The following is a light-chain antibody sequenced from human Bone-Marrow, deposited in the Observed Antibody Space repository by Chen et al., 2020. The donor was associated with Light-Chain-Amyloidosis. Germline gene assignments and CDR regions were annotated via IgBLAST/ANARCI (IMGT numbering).Light chain of an antibody. J-gene: IGLJ2*01. Sequence: SYALTQPPSVSVSPGQTATINCAGDDLPTKYAYWYQQKPGQAPVLVIHRDTERPSGISERFSGSSSGTTATLTISGVQAEDEADYHCQSADSSGTYEVIFGGGTKLTVL. CDR3: QSADSSGTYEVI. CDR2: RDT. V-gene: IGLV3-25*03. CDR1: DLPTKY.